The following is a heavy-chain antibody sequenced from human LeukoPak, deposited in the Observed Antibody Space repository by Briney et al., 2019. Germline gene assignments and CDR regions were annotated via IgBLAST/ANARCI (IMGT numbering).Heavy chain of an antibody. CDR1: SGSISHYY. V-gene: IGHV4-59*01. CDR3: ACLTTADAFDI. Sequence: PSETLSLTCTVSSGSISHYYWSWIRQPPGKGLEWIGYIYDSGSTNYNPSLKSRVTISVDTSKNQFSLKLSSVTAADTAVYYCACLTTADAFDIWGQGTMVTVSS. D-gene: IGHD3-22*01. CDR2: IYDSGST. J-gene: IGHJ3*02.